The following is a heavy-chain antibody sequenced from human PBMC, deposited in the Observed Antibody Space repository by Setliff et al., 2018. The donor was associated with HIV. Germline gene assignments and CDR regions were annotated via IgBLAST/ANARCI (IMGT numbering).Heavy chain of an antibody. CDR1: GDSLIGFY. CDR2: VSSIGNT. V-gene: IGHV4-4*08. J-gene: IGHJ4*02. Sequence: SETLSLTCTVSGDSLIGFYWGWIRQSPRTRLEWIGYVSSIGNTNYNPSLKSRVTISVDTSKNQFSLQLNSVTAADTAVYFCARTRAPYFFDFWGQGAQVTVSS. D-gene: IGHD1-26*01. CDR3: ARTRAPYFFDF.